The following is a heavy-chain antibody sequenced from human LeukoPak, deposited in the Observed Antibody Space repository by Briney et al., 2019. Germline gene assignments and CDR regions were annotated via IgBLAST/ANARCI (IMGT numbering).Heavy chain of an antibody. CDR2: IYPGDSDT. CDR3: ARQTRYYDSSGYYFGY. CDR1: GYSFTSYW. V-gene: IGHV5-51*01. D-gene: IGHD3-22*01. Sequence: GESLKISCKASGYSFTSYWIGWVRQMPGKGLEWMGIIYPGDSDTRYSPSFQGQVTISADKSISTAYLQWSSLKASDTAMYYCARQTRYYDSSGYYFGYWGQGTLVTVSS. J-gene: IGHJ4*02.